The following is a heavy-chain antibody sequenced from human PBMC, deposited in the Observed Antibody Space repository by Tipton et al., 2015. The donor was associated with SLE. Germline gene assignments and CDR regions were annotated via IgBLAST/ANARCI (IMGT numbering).Heavy chain of an antibody. D-gene: IGHD6-19*01. J-gene: IGHJ4*02. CDR3: ARDSPTVAGTFDS. CDR1: GGSFSGYY. Sequence: TLSLTCAVYGGSFSGYYWSWIRQPPGKGLEWIGEVNDGGNINYNPSLMTRVTISGDTSKNQISLRLNSVTAADTAVYYCARDSPTVAGTFDSWGQGTLVIVSA. V-gene: IGHV4-34*01. CDR2: VNDGGNI.